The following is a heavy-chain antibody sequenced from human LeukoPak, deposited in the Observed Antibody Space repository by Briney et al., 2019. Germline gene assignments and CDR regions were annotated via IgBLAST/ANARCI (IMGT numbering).Heavy chain of an antibody. V-gene: IGHV3-49*04. CDR2: IRSKAYGGTT. D-gene: IGHD2-2*02. CDR3: TRYQLLYDFNWFDP. Sequence: GRSLRLSCTASGFTFGDYAMSWVRQAPGKGLEWVCFIRSKAYGGTTEYAASVKGRFTISRDDSKSIAYLQMNSLKTEDTAVYYCTRYQLLYDFNWFDPWGQGTLVTVSS. CDR1: GFTFGDYA. J-gene: IGHJ5*02.